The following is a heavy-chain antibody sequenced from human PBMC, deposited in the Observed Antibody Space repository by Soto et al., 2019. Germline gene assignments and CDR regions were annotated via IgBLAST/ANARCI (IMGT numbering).Heavy chain of an antibody. V-gene: IGHV3-66*01. J-gene: IGHJ3*02. D-gene: IGHD1-26*01. CDR1: GFTVSSNY. Sequence: GGSLRLSCAASGFTVSSNYMSWVRQAPGKGLEWVSVIYSGGSTYYADSVKGRFTISRDNSKNTLYLQMNSLRAEDTAVYYCARDSNLPWDLEDDAFDIWGQGTMVTVSS. CDR2: IYSGGST. CDR3: ARDSNLPWDLEDDAFDI.